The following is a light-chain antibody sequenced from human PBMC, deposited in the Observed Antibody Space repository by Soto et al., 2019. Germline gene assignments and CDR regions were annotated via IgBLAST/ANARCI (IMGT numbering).Light chain of an antibody. CDR1: QSVLSSSNNKNC. J-gene: IGKJ4*01. V-gene: IGKV4-1*01. CDR2: WAS. CDR3: QQYYRTPLT. Sequence: DIVMTQSPDSLAVSLGERATINCKSSQSVLSSSNNKNCLAWYRQKPGQPPKVLIYWASTRESGVPDRFSGSGSGTDFTLTLTSLQAKDVAFYYCQQYYRTPLTFGGGTKVEIK.